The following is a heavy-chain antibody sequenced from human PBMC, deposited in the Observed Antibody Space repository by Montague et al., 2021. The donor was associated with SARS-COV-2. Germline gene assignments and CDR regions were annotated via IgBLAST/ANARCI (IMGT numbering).Heavy chain of an antibody. CDR3: ARRRERWFGAFDI. D-gene: IGHD2-15*01. J-gene: IGHJ3*02. CDR2: IYYSRST. V-gene: IGHV4-59*08. CDR1: GGSISSYY. Sequence: SETLSLTCTVSGGSISSYYWSWIRQPPGKGLEWIGYIYYSRSTNYNPSLKSRVTISVDTSKNQFSLKLRSVTAADTAVYYCARRRERWFGAFDIWGQGTMVTVSS.